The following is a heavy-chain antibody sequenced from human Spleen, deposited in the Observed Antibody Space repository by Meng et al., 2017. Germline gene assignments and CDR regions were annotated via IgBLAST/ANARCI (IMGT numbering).Heavy chain of an antibody. CDR1: GYTFTSYY. Sequence: ASVKVSCKASGYTFTSYYMHWVRQAPGQGLEWMGIINPSGGSTSYAQKFQGRVTMTEDTSTDTAYMELSSLRSEDTAVYYCATIPAQIHDSSGYYYAYWGQGTLVTVSS. J-gene: IGHJ4*02. CDR2: INPSGGST. D-gene: IGHD3-22*01. CDR3: ATIPAQIHDSSGYYYAY. V-gene: IGHV1-46*01.